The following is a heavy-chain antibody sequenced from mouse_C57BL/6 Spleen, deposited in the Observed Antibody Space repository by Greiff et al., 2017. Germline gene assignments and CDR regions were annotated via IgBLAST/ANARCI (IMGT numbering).Heavy chain of an antibody. V-gene: IGHV5-9-1*02. D-gene: IGHD4-1*01. CDR3: TELGEGFAY. CDR2: ISSGGDYI. J-gene: IGHJ3*01. CDR1: GFTFSSYA. Sequence: EVQLQQSGEGLVKPGGSLKLSCAASGFTFSSYAMSWVRPTPEKRLEWVAYISSGGDYIYYADTVKGRFTISRDNARNTLYLQMSSLKSEDTAMYYCTELGEGFAYWGQGTLVTVSA.